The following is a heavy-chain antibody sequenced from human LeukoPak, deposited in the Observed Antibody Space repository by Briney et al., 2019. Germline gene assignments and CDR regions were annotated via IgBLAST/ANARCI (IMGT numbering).Heavy chain of an antibody. V-gene: IGHV1-3*01. D-gene: IGHD3-3*01. CDR3: ARAGYYDFWSGPYYYGMDV. CDR1: GYTFTSYA. J-gene: IGHJ6*02. CDR2: INAGNGNT. Sequence: ASVKVSCKASGYTFTSYAMHWVRQAPGQRLEWMGWINAGNGNTKYSQKFQGRVTITRDTSASTAYMELSSLRSEDTAVYYCARAGYYDFWSGPYYYGMDVWGQGTTVTVSS.